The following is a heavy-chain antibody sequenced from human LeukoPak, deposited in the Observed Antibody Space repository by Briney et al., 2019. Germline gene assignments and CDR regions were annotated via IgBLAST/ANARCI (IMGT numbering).Heavy chain of an antibody. D-gene: IGHD1-1*01. CDR2: INHSGST. Sequence: SETLSLTCAVYGGSFSGYYWSWIRQPPGKGLEWIGEINHSGSTNYNPSIKSRVTISVDTSKNQFSLKLSSVTAADTAVYYCAREVRPAYWYFDLWGRGTLVTVSS. V-gene: IGHV4-34*01. CDR3: AREVRPAYWYFDL. CDR1: GGSFSGYY. J-gene: IGHJ2*01.